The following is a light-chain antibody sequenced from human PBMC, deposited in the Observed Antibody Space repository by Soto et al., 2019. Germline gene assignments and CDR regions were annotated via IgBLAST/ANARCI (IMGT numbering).Light chain of an antibody. CDR3: SSYTTSSTYV. CDR1: SSDVGGYNY. J-gene: IGLJ1*01. V-gene: IGLV2-14*01. Sequence: QSVLTQPTSVSGTPGQSIAISCTGTSSDVGGYNYVSWYQQHPGKAPKLMIYDVSNRPSGVSNRFSGSKSGNTASLTISGLQAEDEADFSCSSYTTSSTYVSGTGTKVTVL. CDR2: DVS.